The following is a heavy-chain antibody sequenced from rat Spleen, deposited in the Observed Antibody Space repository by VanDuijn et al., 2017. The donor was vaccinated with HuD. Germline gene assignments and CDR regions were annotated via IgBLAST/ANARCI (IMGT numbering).Heavy chain of an antibody. D-gene: IGHD1-4*01. V-gene: IGHV5-31*01. CDR2: ISPSGGST. Sequence: EVQLVESGGGLVQPGRSLKLSCVASGFIFNYYWMTWIRQAPTKGLEWVASISPSGGSTYYRDSVKGRFTISRDNAKSTLYLQMDSLRSEDAATYYCTTSTRVPGYWGQGVMVTVSS. CDR1: GFIFNYYW. CDR3: TTSTRVPGY. J-gene: IGHJ2*01.